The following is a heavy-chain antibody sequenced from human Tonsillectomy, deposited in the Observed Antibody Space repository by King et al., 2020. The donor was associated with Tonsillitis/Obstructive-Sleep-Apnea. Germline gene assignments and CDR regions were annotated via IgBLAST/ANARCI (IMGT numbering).Heavy chain of an antibody. V-gene: IGHV4-39*01. J-gene: IGHJ4*02. CDR2: IYHSGST. CDR1: GGSISSSSYY. D-gene: IGHD5-12*01. CDR3: ASSFGGYESEFDY. Sequence: QLQESGPGLVKPSETLSLICTVSGGSISSSSYYWDWIRQPPGKGLEWIGNIYHSGSTYSNPSLKSRVTISVDTSKNQFSLKLSSVTAADTAVYYCASSFGGYESEFDYWGQGTLVTVSS.